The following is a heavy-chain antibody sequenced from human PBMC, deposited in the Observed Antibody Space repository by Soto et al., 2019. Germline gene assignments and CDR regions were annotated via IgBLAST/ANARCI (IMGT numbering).Heavy chain of an antibody. V-gene: IGHV3-30-3*01. CDR2: IAYDGINT. Sequence: GGSMRLSCVASGFNFGTYAIHWVRQAPGKGLQWVALIAYDGINTYYADSVKGRFTISRDNSKNTLHLQMNSLRPEDTGVYFCARVTPGNNLYYFSGLDVWGQGTSVTVSS. J-gene: IGHJ6*02. D-gene: IGHD3-22*01. CDR3: ARVTPGNNLYYFSGLDV. CDR1: GFNFGTYA.